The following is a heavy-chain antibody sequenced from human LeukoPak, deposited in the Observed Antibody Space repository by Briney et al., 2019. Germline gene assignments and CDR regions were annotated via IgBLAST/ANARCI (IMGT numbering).Heavy chain of an antibody. J-gene: IGHJ5*02. CDR2: IYPGASDT. Sequence: GESLKISCKGSGYSFTSYWIGWVRQMPGKGLEWMGIIYPGASDTRYSPSFQGQVTISADKSISTAYLQWSSLKASDTAMYYCARSVPAALSWFDPWGQGTLVTVSS. D-gene: IGHD2-2*01. V-gene: IGHV5-51*01. CDR3: ARSVPAALSWFDP. CDR1: GYSFTSYW.